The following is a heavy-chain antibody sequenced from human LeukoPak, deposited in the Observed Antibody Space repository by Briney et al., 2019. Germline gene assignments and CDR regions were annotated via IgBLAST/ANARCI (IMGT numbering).Heavy chain of an antibody. CDR3: ARGDYGDY. J-gene: IGHJ4*02. Sequence: SETLSLTCTVSGGSISSYYWSWIRQPPGKGLEWIGYIYYSGSTNYNPSLKSRVTISVDTSKNQFSLKLSSVTAADTAVYYCARGDYGDYWDQGTLVTVSS. CDR2: IYYSGST. CDR1: GGSISSYY. V-gene: IGHV4-59*01.